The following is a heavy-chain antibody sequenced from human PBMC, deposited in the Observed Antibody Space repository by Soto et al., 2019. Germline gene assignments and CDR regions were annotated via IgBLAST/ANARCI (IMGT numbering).Heavy chain of an antibody. D-gene: IGHD6-19*01. Sequence: SETLSLTCIVSGGSITRNNHYWGWIRQSPGKGLEWIGSILYSGSTNYNPSLKSRATLSVETSKNQFSLKMSSVAAADTALYYCARLCSSGWYQGSYFDYWGQTTLVTVSS. CDR3: ARLCSSGWYQGSYFDY. CDR1: GGSITRNNHY. V-gene: IGHV4-39*01. CDR2: ILYSGST. J-gene: IGHJ4*02.